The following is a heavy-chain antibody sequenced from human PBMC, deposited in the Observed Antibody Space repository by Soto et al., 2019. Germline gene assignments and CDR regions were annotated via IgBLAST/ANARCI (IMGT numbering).Heavy chain of an antibody. CDR2: IYPGDSDT. CDR3: ARRGGYYYDSSGPFDI. D-gene: IGHD3-22*01. V-gene: IGHV5-51*01. Sequence: GESLKISCKVSGYSFTSYWIGWVRQMPGKGLEWMGIIYPGDSDTRYSPSFQGQVTISADKSISTAYLQWSSLKASDTAMYYCARRGGYYYDSSGPFDIWGQGTMVT. J-gene: IGHJ3*02. CDR1: GYSFTSYW.